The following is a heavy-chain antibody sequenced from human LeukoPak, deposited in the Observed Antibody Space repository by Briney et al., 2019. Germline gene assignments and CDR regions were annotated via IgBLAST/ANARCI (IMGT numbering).Heavy chain of an antibody. D-gene: IGHD2-15*01. Sequence: PGGSLSLSCAASGFTFSSYAMSWVRQAPGKGLEWVSAISGSGGSTYYADSVKGRFTISRDNSKNTLYLQMYSLRAEDSAVYYCAKDVTPGGHYFDYWGQGTLVTVSS. CDR1: GFTFSSYA. V-gene: IGHV3-23*01. CDR3: AKDVTPGGHYFDY. J-gene: IGHJ4*02. CDR2: ISGSGGST.